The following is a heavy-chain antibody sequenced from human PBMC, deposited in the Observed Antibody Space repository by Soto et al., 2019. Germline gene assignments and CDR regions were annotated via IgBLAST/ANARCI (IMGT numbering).Heavy chain of an antibody. V-gene: IGHV5-51*01. J-gene: IGHJ6*02. Sequence: GESLKISCKASGYNILKYWVAWVRQVPGKGLEWVGNIYPGDSDTRYSPSFQGHVTISADKSITTAYLQWNSLEASDAGMYFCARPIEGSFGMDVWGRGTTVTVSS. CDR1: GYNILKYW. D-gene: IGHD3-16*02. CDR3: ARPIEGSFGMDV. CDR2: IYPGDSDT.